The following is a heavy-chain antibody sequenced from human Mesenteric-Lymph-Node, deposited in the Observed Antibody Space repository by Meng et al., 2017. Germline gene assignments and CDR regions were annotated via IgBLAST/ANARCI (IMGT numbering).Heavy chain of an antibody. CDR3: VRDEDISAAGKLFGDY. D-gene: IGHD6-13*01. CDR1: AYTSTGSW. V-gene: IGHV1-2*06. CDR2: IDPRSGGT. J-gene: IGHJ4*02. Sequence: HGHRVRSGGEVTHPGASVKFSRRPSAYTSTGSWRHWVRKAPGHGLDWMVRIDPRSGGTNYAQNFQGRVTMTRDTSISKAYMALSGLRADDTALYYCVRDEDISAAGKLFGDYWGQGTLVTVSS.